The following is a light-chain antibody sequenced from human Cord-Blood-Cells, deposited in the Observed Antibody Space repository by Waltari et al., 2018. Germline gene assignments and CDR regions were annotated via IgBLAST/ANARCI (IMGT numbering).Light chain of an antibody. Sequence: SVSLSLPGSQTLRVTISCSGSSSNIGSNYVYWYQQLPGTAPKLLIYRNNQRPSGVPDRYSGSKSGTSASLAISGLRSEDEADYYWAAWDDSLSGVVFGGGTKLTVL. CDR3: AAWDDSLSGVV. V-gene: IGLV1-47*01. J-gene: IGLJ2*01. CDR1: SSNIGSNY. CDR2: RNN.